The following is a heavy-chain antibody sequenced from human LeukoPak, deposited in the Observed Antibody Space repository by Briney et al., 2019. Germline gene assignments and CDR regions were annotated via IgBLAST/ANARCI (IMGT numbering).Heavy chain of an antibody. CDR1: GFTFRNYG. D-gene: IGHD1-26*01. J-gene: IGHJ6*03. CDR2: ISNSGGNT. CDR3: AKDDGGSYYIYYYYMDV. V-gene: IGHV3-23*01. Sequence: PGGSLRLSCAASGFTFRNYGMSWVRQAPGKGLEWVSAISNSGGNTYYADSVKGRFTTSRDNSRNTLYLQMNSLRAEDTAVYYCAKDDGGSYYIYYYYMDVWGKGTTVTISS.